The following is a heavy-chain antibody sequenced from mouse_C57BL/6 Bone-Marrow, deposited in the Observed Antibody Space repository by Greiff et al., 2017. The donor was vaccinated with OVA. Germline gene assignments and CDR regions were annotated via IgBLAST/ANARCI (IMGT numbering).Heavy chain of an antibody. V-gene: IGHV2-6-1*01. CDR1: GFSLTSYG. CDR2: IWSDGST. J-gene: IGHJ4*01. Sequence: VQLQQSGPGLVAPSQSLSITCTVSGFSLTSYGVHWVRQPPGKGLEWLVVIWSDGSTTYNSALKSRLSISKDNSKSQVFLKMNSLQTDDTAMYYCARHYYGSSGNAMDYWGQGTSVTVSS. D-gene: IGHD1-1*01. CDR3: ARHYYGSSGNAMDY.